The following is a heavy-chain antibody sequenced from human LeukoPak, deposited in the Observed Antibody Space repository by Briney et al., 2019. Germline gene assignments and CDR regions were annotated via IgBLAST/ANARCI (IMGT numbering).Heavy chain of an antibody. CDR3: NTFNWNSPFDY. Sequence: GGSLRLSCTASGFTFSDAWVTWVRQAPGKGLEWVGRIRSKTSGGTTDYAAPVSGRFTISRDDSKNTIFLQMNSLKTEDTAVYYCNTFNWNSPFDYWGQGTLVTVSS. CDR1: GFTFSDAW. V-gene: IGHV3-15*01. D-gene: IGHD1-20*01. J-gene: IGHJ4*02. CDR2: IRSKTSGGTT.